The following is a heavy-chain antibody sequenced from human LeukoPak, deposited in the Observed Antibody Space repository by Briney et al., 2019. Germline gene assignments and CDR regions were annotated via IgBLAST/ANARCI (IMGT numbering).Heavy chain of an antibody. CDR3: ARRKQWLVLYYMDV. V-gene: IGHV4-34*01. CDR2: INHSGST. CDR1: GGSFSGYY. D-gene: IGHD6-19*01. J-gene: IGHJ6*03. Sequence: SETLSLTCAVYGGSFSGYYWSWIRQPPGKGLEWIGEINHSGSTNYNPSLKSRVTISVDTSKNQFSLKLSSVTAADTAVYYCARRKQWLVLYYMDVWGKGTTVTVSS.